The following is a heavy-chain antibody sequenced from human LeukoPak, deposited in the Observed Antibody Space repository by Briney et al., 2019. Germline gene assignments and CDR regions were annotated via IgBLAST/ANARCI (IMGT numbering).Heavy chain of an antibody. CDR3: ARRVGPAALDY. D-gene: IGHD6-13*01. Sequence: SQTLSLTCTVSGGSISSGGFYWSWIRQPPGKGLEWIGYIYQSGSTYYNPSLRSRVTISVDRSKNQFSLKLSSVTAADTAVYYCARRVGPAALDYWGQGTLVTVSS. V-gene: IGHV4-30-2*02. CDR1: GGSISSGGFY. CDR2: IYQSGST. J-gene: IGHJ4*02.